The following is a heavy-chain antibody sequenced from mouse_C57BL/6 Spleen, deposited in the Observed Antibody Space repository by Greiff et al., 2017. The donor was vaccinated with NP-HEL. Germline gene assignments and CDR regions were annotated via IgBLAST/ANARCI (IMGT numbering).Heavy chain of an antibody. CDR1: GYTFTDYN. CDR3: ARGGYYYGSSSPWFAY. Sequence: EVQLQQSGPELVKPGASVKMSCKASGYTFTDYNMHWVKQSHGKSLEWIGYINPNNGGTSYNQKFKGKATLTVNKSSSTAYMELRSLTSEDSAVYYCARGGYYYGSSSPWFAYWGQGTLVTVSA. J-gene: IGHJ3*01. D-gene: IGHD1-1*01. CDR2: INPNNGGT. V-gene: IGHV1-22*01.